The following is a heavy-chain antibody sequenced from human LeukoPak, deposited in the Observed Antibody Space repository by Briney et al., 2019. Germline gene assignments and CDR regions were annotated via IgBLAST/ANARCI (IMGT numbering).Heavy chain of an antibody. CDR2: INYSGST. J-gene: IGHJ3*02. Sequence: PSQTLSLTCTVSGGSISGGGDYWSWIRQHPGKDLEWIGYINYSGSTFYNPSLKSRVTISVDTSNNQFSLKLSSVTAADTAVYYCATRAGSDSSSSVAFDIWGQGTMVTVSS. V-gene: IGHV4-31*03. CDR3: ATRAGSDSSSSVAFDI. CDR1: GGSISGGGDY. D-gene: IGHD6-6*01.